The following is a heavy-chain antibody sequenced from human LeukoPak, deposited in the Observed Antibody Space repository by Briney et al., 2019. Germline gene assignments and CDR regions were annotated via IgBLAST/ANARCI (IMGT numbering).Heavy chain of an antibody. CDR2: INPNSGGT. D-gene: IGHD2-2*01. V-gene: IGHV1-2*02. Sequence: ASVKVSCKASGYTFTGYYMHWVRQAPGQGLEWMGWINPNSGGTNYAQKFQGRVTMTRDTSISTDYMELSRLRSDDTAVYYCATDHCSSTSCYPDYWGQGTLVTVSS. CDR3: ATDHCSSTSCYPDY. CDR1: GYTFTGYY. J-gene: IGHJ4*02.